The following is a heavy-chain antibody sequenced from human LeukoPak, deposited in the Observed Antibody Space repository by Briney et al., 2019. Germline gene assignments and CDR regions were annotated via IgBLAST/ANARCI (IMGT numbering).Heavy chain of an antibody. Sequence: GGSLRLSCAVSGFIVSDYYMYWVRQAPGRSLEWVSVIYTGGRTLYADSVRGRVTISRDSPKNTLYLQMDSLRAEDTAIYYCARDSSDFGDALDIWGQGTMVTVSS. CDR3: ARDSSDFGDALDI. D-gene: IGHD3-3*01. J-gene: IGHJ3*02. CDR2: IYTGGRT. CDR1: GFIVSDYY. V-gene: IGHV3-53*01.